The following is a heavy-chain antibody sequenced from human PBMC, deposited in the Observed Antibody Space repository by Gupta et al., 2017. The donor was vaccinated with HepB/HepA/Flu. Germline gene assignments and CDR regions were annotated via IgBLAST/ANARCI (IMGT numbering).Heavy chain of an antibody. D-gene: IGHD2-2*02. Sequence: EVQLVDSGGGLVQPGGSLSLSCEASGFTFSNYWMTWVRQAPGKRLELVANRRHDGGETNYVDSVKGRFTISRDNAKNSLYLQMNSLRAEDTAIYHCAKHRTSRYTSGHNYGYMDLWGKGTTVVVSS. V-gene: IGHV3-7*01. CDR1: GFTFSNYW. CDR2: RRHDGGET. J-gene: IGHJ6*03. CDR3: AKHRTSRYTSGHNYGYMDL.